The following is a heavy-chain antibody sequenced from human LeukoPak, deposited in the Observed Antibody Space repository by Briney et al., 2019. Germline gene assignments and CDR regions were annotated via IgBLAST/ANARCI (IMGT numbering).Heavy chain of an antibody. V-gene: IGHV4-39*01. D-gene: IGHD2-15*01. J-gene: IGHJ5*02. CDR2: IYYSGGT. CDR3: ARSRGWFDP. Sequence: SETLSLTCTVSGGSISSSSYYWDWIRQPPGKGLEWIGSIYYSGGTYYNPSLKSRVTISVDTSRNQFSLKLSSVTAADTAVYYCARSRGWFDPWGQGTLVTVSS. CDR1: GGSISSSSYY.